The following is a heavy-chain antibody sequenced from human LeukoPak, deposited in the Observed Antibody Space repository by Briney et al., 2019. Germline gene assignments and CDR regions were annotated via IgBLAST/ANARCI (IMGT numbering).Heavy chain of an antibody. Sequence: GGSLRLSCATSGFIFSNYAMNWVRQAPGQGLEWVASISSRSNQIYYADSMEGRFIISRDNAKNSLYLQMNSLRAEDTAVYYCARDSMNLQDPFDYWGQGTLVTVSS. CDR1: GFIFSNYA. J-gene: IGHJ4*02. CDR3: ARDSMNLQDPFDY. D-gene: IGHD2/OR15-2a*01. CDR2: ISSRSNQI. V-gene: IGHV3-21*01.